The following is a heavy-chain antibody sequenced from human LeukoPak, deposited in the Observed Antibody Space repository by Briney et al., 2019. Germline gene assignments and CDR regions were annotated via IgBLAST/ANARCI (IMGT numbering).Heavy chain of an antibody. CDR3: ARELHGSGSYHWFDP. D-gene: IGHD3-10*01. CDR2: IYHSGST. Sequence: PSQTLSLTCAVSGGSISSGGYSWSWIRQPPGKDLEWIGYIYHSGSTYYNPSLKSRVTIPVDRSKNQFSLKLSSVTAADTAVYYCARELHGSGSYHWFDPWGQGTLVTVSS. CDR1: GGSISSGGYS. V-gene: IGHV4-30-2*01. J-gene: IGHJ5*02.